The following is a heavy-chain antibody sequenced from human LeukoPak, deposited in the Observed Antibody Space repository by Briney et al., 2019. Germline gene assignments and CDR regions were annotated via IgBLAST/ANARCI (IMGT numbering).Heavy chain of an antibody. Sequence: SGGSLRLSCAASGFTFSSCAMNWVRQAPGKGLEWVSGISGSGDNTHHADSVKGRFTISKDNSKNTLYLHMNTLRAEDTAVYYCAKLLSDFWSYADYWGQGTPVTVSS. D-gene: IGHD3-3*01. J-gene: IGHJ4*02. CDR2: ISGSGDNT. V-gene: IGHV3-23*01. CDR1: GFTFSSCA. CDR3: AKLLSDFWSYADY.